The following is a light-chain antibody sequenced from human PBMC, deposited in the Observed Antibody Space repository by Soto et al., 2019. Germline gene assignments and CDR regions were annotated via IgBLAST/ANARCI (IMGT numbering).Light chain of an antibody. V-gene: IGKV3-15*01. Sequence: LTQAKCTLPLSPGPRPALCCMAIWRVSSNSLAWYQQKTGQAPRLLIYGASPRATGIPARFSGSGSGTEFTLTISSLQSEDFAVYYCQQYNTWPPITFGQGTRLEI. CDR3: QQYNTWPPIT. J-gene: IGKJ5*01. CDR2: GAS. CDR1: WRVSSN.